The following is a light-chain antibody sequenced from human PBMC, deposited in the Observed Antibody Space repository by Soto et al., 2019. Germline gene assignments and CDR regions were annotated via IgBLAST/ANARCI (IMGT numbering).Light chain of an antibody. CDR1: QDISNY. CDR3: QQYDNLPT. V-gene: IGKV1-33*01. J-gene: IGKJ5*01. CDR2: DAS. Sequence: DIQMTQSPSALSGSVGDRFTITCQASQDISNYLNWYQQKPGKAPKLLIYDASNLETGVPSRFSGSGSGTDFTFTISSLQPEDIATYYCQQYDNLPTFGQGTRLEIK.